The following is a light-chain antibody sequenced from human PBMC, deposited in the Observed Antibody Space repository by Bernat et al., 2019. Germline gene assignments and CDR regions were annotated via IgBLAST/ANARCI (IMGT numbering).Light chain of an antibody. V-gene: IGLV1-44*01. CDR2: ATN. J-gene: IGLJ3*02. Sequence: QSVLTQPPSASGTPGQRVTISCSGSSSDVGSNSVTWYQQFPGTAPKVLMYATNERPSGVPDRFSGSKSGTSASLAISGLQSDDEGDYCCASWDDSLNGWVFGGGTKLTVL. CDR1: SSDVGSNS. CDR3: ASWDDSLNGWV.